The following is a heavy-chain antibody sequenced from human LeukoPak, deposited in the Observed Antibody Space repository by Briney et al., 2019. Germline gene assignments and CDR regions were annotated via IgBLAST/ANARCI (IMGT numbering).Heavy chain of an antibody. CDR2: ISYDGSNK. V-gene: IGHV3-30*18. Sequence: GGSLRLSCAASGFTFSDYYMSWVRQAPGKGLEWVAVISYDGSNKYYADSVKGRFTISRDNSKNTLYLQMNSLRAEDTAVYYCAKDPGGYCSGGSCYPYVWGQGTTVTVSS. CDR1: GFTFSDYY. CDR3: AKDPGGYCSGGSCYPYV. J-gene: IGHJ6*02. D-gene: IGHD2-15*01.